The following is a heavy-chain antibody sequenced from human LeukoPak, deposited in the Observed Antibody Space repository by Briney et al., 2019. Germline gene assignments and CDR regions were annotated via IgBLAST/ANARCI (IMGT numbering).Heavy chain of an antibody. CDR1: GYTFTSYG. V-gene: IGHV1-18*01. CDR2: ISAYNGNT. Sequence: ASVKVSCKASGYTFTSYGISWVRQTPGQGLEWMGWISAYNGNTNYAQKLQGRVTMTTDTSTSTAYMELRSLRSDDTAVYYCARGGPEYDFWSGYYSDWGQGTLVTVSS. CDR3: ARGGPEYDFWSGYYSD. J-gene: IGHJ4*02. D-gene: IGHD3-3*01.